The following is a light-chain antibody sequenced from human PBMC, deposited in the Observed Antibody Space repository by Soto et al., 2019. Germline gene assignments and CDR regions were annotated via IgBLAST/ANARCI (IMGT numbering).Light chain of an antibody. Sequence: QSALTQPASVSGSPGQSITISCTGTSSDVGGYNYVSWYQQRPGKAPKLMIYEVSNWPSGVSNRFSGSKSGNTASLTISGLQAEDEADYYCSSYTSSSTLVFGTGTKVTVL. CDR3: SSYTSSSTLV. V-gene: IGLV2-14*01. J-gene: IGLJ1*01. CDR2: EVS. CDR1: SSDVGGYNY.